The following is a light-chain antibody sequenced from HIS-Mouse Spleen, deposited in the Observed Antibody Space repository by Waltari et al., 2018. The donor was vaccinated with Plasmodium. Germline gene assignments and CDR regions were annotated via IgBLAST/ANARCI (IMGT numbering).Light chain of an antibody. V-gene: IGLV2-14*03. Sequence: QSALTQPASVSGSPGQSITISCTGTSSDVGGYNYVSWYQQHPGKAPKLMIYDVSNRPSGVSNRFSGSKSGNTASRTSSGLQAEDEADYYCSSYTSSSTLDWVFGGGTKLTVL. CDR1: SSDVGGYNY. J-gene: IGLJ3*02. CDR3: SSYTSSSTLDWV. CDR2: DVS.